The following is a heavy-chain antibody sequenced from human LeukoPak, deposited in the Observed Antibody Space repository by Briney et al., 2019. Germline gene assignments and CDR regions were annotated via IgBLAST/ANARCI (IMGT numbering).Heavy chain of an antibody. D-gene: IGHD6-25*01. Sequence: GGSLRLSCAASGFTFSNYAMSWVRQAPGKGLEWVSFITDSGSSTYYADSVKGRFTISRDSSKNTLSLQMNSLRVEDTGVYFCAKSSTSQRGYYGMDVWGQGATVTVSS. J-gene: IGHJ6*02. CDR3: AKSSTSQRGYYGMDV. V-gene: IGHV3-23*01. CDR2: ITDSGSST. CDR1: GFTFSNYA.